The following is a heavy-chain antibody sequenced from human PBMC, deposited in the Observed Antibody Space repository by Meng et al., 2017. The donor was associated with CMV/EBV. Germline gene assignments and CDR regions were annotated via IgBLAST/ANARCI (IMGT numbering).Heavy chain of an antibody. Sequence: ASVKVSCKASGYTFTGYYMHWVRQAPGQGLEWMGWINPNSGGTNYAQKFQGRVTMTRDTSISTAYMELSRLRSDDTAVYYCASTDVVGEVYYYGMDVWGQGTTVTVSS. V-gene: IGHV1-2*02. D-gene: IGHD3-16*01. CDR2: INPNSGGT. CDR3: ASTDVVGEVYYYGMDV. J-gene: IGHJ6*02. CDR1: GYTFTGYY.